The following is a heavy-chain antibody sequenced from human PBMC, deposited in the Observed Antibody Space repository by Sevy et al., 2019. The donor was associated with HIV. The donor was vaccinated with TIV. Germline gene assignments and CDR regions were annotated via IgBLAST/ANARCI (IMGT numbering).Heavy chain of an antibody. CDR1: GFTFSDYC. Sequence: GGSLRLSCAASGFTFSDYCVNWVRQAPGKGLEWVSSISDSSFYIYYADSVKGRFIISRDNAKNSLYLQMNSLRAEDTAVYYCARATGTEALDAFDIWGQGTMVTVSS. CDR2: ISDSSFYI. V-gene: IGHV3-21*01. J-gene: IGHJ3*02. D-gene: IGHD1-1*01. CDR3: ARATGTEALDAFDI.